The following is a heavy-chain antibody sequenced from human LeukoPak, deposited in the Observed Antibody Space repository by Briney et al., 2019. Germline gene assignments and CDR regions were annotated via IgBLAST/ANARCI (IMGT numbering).Heavy chain of an antibody. Sequence: GGSLRLSCAASGFTFSSYAMSWVRQAPGKGLEWVSAISGSGGSTYYADSVKGRFTISRDNSKNTLYLQMNSLRAEDTAVYYCAKAVLRYFHWLLYFDYWGQGTLVTVSS. J-gene: IGHJ4*02. D-gene: IGHD3-9*01. CDR1: GFTFSSYA. CDR2: ISGSGGST. CDR3: AKAVLRYFHWLLYFDY. V-gene: IGHV3-23*01.